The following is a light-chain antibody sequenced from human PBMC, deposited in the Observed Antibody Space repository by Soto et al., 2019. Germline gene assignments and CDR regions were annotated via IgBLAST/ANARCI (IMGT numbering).Light chain of an antibody. V-gene: IGLV2-18*02. J-gene: IGLJ1*01. CDR3: NSFTTSSTYV. CDR2: EVN. CDR1: SSDIGSYNR. Sequence: QSALTQPASVSGSPGQSITISCTGTSSDIGSYNRVSWYQQPPGTAPKLIIYEVNNRPSGVPDRFSGSKSGNTASLTISGLQAQDEAAYYCNSFTTSSTYVFGTGTKVTVL.